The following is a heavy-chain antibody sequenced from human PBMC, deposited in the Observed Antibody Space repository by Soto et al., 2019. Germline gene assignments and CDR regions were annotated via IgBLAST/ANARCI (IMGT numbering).Heavy chain of an antibody. D-gene: IGHD1-26*01. CDR3: ARLLGLRAVFDP. J-gene: IGHJ5*02. CDR1: GGSISSSSYY. CDR2: IYYSGST. V-gene: IGHV4-39*01. Sequence: SETLSLTCTVSGGSISSSSYYWGWIRQPPGKGLEWIGSIYYSGSTYYNPSLKSRVTISVDTSKNQFSLKLGSVTAADTAVYYCARLLGLRAVFDPWGQGTLVTVSS.